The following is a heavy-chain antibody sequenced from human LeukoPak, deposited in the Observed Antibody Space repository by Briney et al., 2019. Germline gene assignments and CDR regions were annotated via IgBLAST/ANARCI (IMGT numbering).Heavy chain of an antibody. J-gene: IGHJ6*03. D-gene: IGHD3-10*01. V-gene: IGHV3-23*01. CDR1: GFTFSSYA. Sequence: GGSLRLSCAASGFTFSSYAMSWVRQAPGKGMEWVSAISGSGGSTYYADSVKGRFTISRDNSKNTLYLQMNSLRAEDTAVYYCAKGPSSGYYMDVWGKGTTVTVSS. CDR2: ISGSGGST. CDR3: AKGPSSGYYMDV.